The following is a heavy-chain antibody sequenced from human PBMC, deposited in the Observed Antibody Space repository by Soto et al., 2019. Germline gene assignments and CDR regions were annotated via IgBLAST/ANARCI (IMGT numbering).Heavy chain of an antibody. J-gene: IGHJ4*02. D-gene: IGHD2-2*01. CDR3: ARLAVVLPAAITALDS. V-gene: IGHV5-51*01. Sequence: GESLKISCKGSGYSFTSYWIGWVRQMPGKGLEWMGIIYPGDSDTTYNPSFQGQVTISADKSISTAYLQWSSLKASDTAMYYCARLAVVLPAAITALDSWGQGTLVTVSS. CDR2: IYPGDSDT. CDR1: GYSFTSYW.